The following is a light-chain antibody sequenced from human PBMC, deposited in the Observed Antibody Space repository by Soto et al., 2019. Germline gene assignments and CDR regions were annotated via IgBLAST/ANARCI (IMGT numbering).Light chain of an antibody. J-gene: IGKJ1*01. CDR2: MAS. CDR3: QQYSQSSPYST. CDR1: QSINNW. V-gene: IGKV1-5*03. Sequence: DLQMTQYTSTLSGSVGDRVTSTCGANQSINNWLAWYQQKPGKAPKVLIYMASTLESGVPSRFSGSGSGTEFTLTISSLQPDDFATYYCQQYSQSSPYSTVGQGTKVEIK.